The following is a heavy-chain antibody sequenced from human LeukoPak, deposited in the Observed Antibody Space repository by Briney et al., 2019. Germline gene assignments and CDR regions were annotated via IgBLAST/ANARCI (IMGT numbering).Heavy chain of an antibody. Sequence: SETLSLTCTVSGGSISSSSYYWGWIRQPPGKGLEWIGSIYYSGSTSYNPSLKSRVTISVDTSKNQFSLKLSSVTAADTAVYYCARHRGCSGGSCYNWFDPWGQGTLVTVSS. D-gene: IGHD2-15*01. J-gene: IGHJ5*02. CDR3: ARHRGCSGGSCYNWFDP. CDR2: IYYSGST. V-gene: IGHV4-39*01. CDR1: GGSISSSSYY.